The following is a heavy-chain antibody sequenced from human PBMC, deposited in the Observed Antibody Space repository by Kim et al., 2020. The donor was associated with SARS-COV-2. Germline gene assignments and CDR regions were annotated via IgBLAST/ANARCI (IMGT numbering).Heavy chain of an antibody. J-gene: IGHJ4*02. D-gene: IGHD3-16*02. V-gene: IGHV3-15*01. Sequence: GGSLRLSCAASGFTFSNAWMSWVRQAPGKGLEWVGRIKSKTDGGTTEYAAPVKGRFTISRDDSENTLYLQMNSLKIEDTAVYYCTTRGSYRGYYFDYWGQGTLVTVSS. CDR1: GFTFSNAW. CDR2: IKSKTDGGTT. CDR3: TTRGSYRGYYFDY.